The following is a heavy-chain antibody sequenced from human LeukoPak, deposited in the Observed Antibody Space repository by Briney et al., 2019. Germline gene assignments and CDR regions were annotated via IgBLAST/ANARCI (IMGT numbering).Heavy chain of an antibody. V-gene: IGHV3-30-3*01. CDR1: GFTFSSYA. D-gene: IGHD6-19*01. J-gene: IGHJ1*01. CDR2: ISYDGSNK. Sequence: PGRSLRLSCAASGFTFSSYAMHWVRQAPGKGLEWVAVISYDGSNKYYADSVKGRFTISRDNSKNTLYLQMNSLRAEDTAVYYCARGLENSSGWMGCFQHWGQGTLVTVSS. CDR3: ARGLENSSGWMGCFQH.